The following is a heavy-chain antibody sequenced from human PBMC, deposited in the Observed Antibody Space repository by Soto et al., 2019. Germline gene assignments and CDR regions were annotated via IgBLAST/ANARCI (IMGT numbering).Heavy chain of an antibody. V-gene: IGHV3-30*18. J-gene: IGHJ6*02. D-gene: IGHD3-3*01. CDR1: GFTFTNYG. Sequence: GGSLRLSCAASGFTFTNYGMHWVRQAPGKGLEWVAVISYDGSDKYYADSLKGRFTISRDNSKNTVYLQMKSLRPEDTAVYYCAKPYFDFWSRYASSRYYGMDVWGQGTTVTVSS. CDR3: AKPYFDFWSRYASSRYYGMDV. CDR2: ISYDGSDK.